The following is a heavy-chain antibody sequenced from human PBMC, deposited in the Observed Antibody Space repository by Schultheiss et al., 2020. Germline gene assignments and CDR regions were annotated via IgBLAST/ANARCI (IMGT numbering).Heavy chain of an antibody. CDR1: GGSISSYY. CDR3: TIRRDGYTVDY. J-gene: IGHJ4*01. V-gene: IGHV4-59*01. CDR2: IYYSGST. D-gene: IGHD5-24*01. Sequence: AETLSLTCTVSGGSISSYYWSWIRQPPGKGLEWIGYIYYSGSTNYNPSLKSRVTISVDTSKNQFSLKLSSVTAADTAVYYCTIRRDGYTVDYWGQGTLVTVSS.